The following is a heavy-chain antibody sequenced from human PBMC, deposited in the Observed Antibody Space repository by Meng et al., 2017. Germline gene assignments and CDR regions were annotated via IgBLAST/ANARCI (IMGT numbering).Heavy chain of an antibody. CDR2: VIPFLDRT. V-gene: IGHV1-69*05. CDR1: GGSFSHYA. D-gene: IGHD3-10*01. CDR3: ARDARPYYSGSGSYYKVGKFDY. Sequence: SSVTVSCQASGGSFSHYAFNWVRQGPGQGLEWMGRVIPFLDRTDYAQKLQGRFTITTDESTTTIYMDLGSLTSDDTAVYFCARDARPYYSGSGSYYKVGKFDYWGQGVLVTVSS. J-gene: IGHJ4*02.